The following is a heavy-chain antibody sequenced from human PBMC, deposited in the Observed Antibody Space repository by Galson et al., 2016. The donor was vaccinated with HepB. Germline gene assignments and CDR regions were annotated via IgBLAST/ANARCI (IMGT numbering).Heavy chain of an antibody. J-gene: IGHJ5*02. Sequence: SVKVSCKASGHTLTGYFLHWERQAPGQGLEWMGEINPINGGANYAQKFQGRVTMTTDTSSSTAYMELNRLKSDDTAVYFCARERSRSGNSYNWFDPWGQGTLVTVSS. CDR3: ARERSRSGNSYNWFDP. V-gene: IGHV1-2*02. D-gene: IGHD3-10*01. CDR1: GHTLTGYF. CDR2: INPINGGA.